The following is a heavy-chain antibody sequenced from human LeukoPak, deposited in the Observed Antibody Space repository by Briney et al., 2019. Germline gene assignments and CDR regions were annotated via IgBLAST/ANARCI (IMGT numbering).Heavy chain of an antibody. Sequence: GGSLRLSCAASGFTFSSYGMNWVRQAPGKGLEWVSYISSSGSIIYYADSVKGRFTISRDNAKNSLYLQMNSLRAEDTAVYYCARGYYDFWSGYYTYYFDYWGQGTLVTVSS. CDR2: ISSSGSII. J-gene: IGHJ4*02. V-gene: IGHV3-48*03. CDR1: GFTFSSYG. D-gene: IGHD3-3*01. CDR3: ARGYYDFWSGYYTYYFDY.